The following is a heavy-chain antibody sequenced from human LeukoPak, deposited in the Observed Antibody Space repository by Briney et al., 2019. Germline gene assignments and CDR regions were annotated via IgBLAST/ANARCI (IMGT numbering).Heavy chain of an antibody. CDR1: GFTVSSNY. CDR3: AKDVGGRLGP. CDR2: ITRPGSST. J-gene: IGHJ5*02. V-gene: IGHV3-23*01. Sequence: GGSLRLSCAASGFTVSSNYMSWVRQAPGKGLEWVSTITRPGSSTYYSDSVKGRFTISRDSARNTLFLQMNGLRLDDSAIYYCAKDVGGRLGPWGQGALVTVSS. D-gene: IGHD1-26*01.